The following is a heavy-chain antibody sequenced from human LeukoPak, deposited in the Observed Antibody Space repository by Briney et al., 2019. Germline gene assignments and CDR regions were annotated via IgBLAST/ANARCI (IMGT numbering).Heavy chain of an antibody. V-gene: IGHV3-23*01. D-gene: IGHD2-15*01. Sequence: GGSLRLSCAASGFTFSSYAMGWVRQAPGKGLEWVSAISGSGGSTYYADSVKGRFTISRDNSKNTLYLQMNSLRAEDTAVYYCAKVSTRRIVVVVAARYFDYWGQRTLVTVSS. CDR2: ISGSGGST. CDR3: AKVSTRRIVVVVAARYFDY. CDR1: GFTFSSYA. J-gene: IGHJ4*02.